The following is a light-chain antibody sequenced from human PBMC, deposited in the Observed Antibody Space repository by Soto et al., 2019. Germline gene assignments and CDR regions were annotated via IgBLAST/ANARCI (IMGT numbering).Light chain of an antibody. V-gene: IGLV2-14*01. CDR2: EVT. Sequence: QSALAQPASVSGTPGQTISISCTGTSSDVGGYNAVSWYQHHPGKAPKLIIYEVTRRPAGISDRFSASKSGNTASLTISGLQAEDEADYYCVSFTSSTTYVFGSGTKLTVL. J-gene: IGLJ1*01. CDR3: VSFTSSTTYV. CDR1: SSDVGGYNA.